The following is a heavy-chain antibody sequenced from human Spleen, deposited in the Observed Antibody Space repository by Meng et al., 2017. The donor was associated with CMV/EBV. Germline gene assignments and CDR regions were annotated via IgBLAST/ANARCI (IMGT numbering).Heavy chain of an antibody. D-gene: IGHD2-15*01. CDR3: ARGPRYCSGGTCYSVGY. J-gene: IGHJ4*02. V-gene: IGHV3-7*01. CDR2: IKQDGSEK. Sequence: GESLKISWAASGFTFSSYWMSWVRQAPGKGLEWVANIKQDGSEKYYVDSVKGRFTISRDNAKNSLYLQMNSLRAEDTAVYYCARGPRYCSGGTCYSVGYWGQGTLVTVSS. CDR1: GFTFSSYW.